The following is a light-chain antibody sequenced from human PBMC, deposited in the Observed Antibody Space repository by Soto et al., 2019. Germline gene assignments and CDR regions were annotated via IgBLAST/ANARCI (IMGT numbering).Light chain of an antibody. CDR2: SND. CDR1: SFNIGFNY. Sequence: QSVLTQPPSASGTPGQTVTISCSGSSFNIGFNYVYWYQQLPGMAPKLLIHSNDGRPSGVPDRFSGSKSGTSASLAISGLRSEDEADYYCAAWDDSLSGGVFGTGTKVTVL. V-gene: IGLV1-47*02. CDR3: AAWDDSLSGGV. J-gene: IGLJ1*01.